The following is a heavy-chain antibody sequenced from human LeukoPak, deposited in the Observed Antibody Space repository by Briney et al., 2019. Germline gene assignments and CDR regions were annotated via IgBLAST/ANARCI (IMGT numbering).Heavy chain of an antibody. CDR1: GLSFINYA. Sequence: PGGSLRLSCVASGLSFINYAMTWVRQAPGTRLEWVSSINGGSAGSTSYADPVRGRSTISRDNSKGTLYLQMNSLRAEDMAVYYCVRGTKAEYDRWSYYYTLVDYWGQGTLVTVSP. V-gene: IGHV3-23*01. J-gene: IGHJ4*02. CDR3: VRGTKAEYDRWSYYYTLVDY. D-gene: IGHD3-3*01. CDR2: INGGSAGST.